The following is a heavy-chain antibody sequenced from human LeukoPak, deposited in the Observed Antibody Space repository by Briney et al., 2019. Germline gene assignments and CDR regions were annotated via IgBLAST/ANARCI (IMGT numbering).Heavy chain of an antibody. CDR2: IYPGDYDT. Sequence: RGESLKISCKGSGYSFTSYWIGWVRQMPGKGLEWMGIIYPGDYDTRYSPSFQGQVTISADKSISTAYLQWSSLKASDTAMYYCARPQWELLQDDAFDIWGQGTMVTVSS. J-gene: IGHJ3*02. CDR3: ARPQWELLQDDAFDI. CDR1: GYSFTSYW. V-gene: IGHV5-51*01. D-gene: IGHD1-26*01.